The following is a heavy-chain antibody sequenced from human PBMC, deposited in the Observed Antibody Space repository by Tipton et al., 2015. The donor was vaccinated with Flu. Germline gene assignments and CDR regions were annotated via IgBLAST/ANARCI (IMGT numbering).Heavy chain of an antibody. CDR2: IYQSGTT. V-gene: IGHV4-38-2*01. D-gene: IGHD3-10*01. Sequence: GLVKPSETLSLMCAVSGHSINSGHYWGWIRQPPGKGLEWIGSIYQSGTTYYNPSLKSRVTISVDTSKNHFSLRLSSVTAADTALYYCARHFLLLGFISYFDDWGQGTLVTVSS. CDR1: GHSINSGHY. J-gene: IGHJ4*02. CDR3: ARHFLLLGFISYFDD.